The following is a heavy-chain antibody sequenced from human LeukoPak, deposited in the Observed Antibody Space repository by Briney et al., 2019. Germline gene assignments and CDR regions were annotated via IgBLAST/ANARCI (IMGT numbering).Heavy chain of an antibody. CDR3: ARHPTTYRYYYYGMDV. CDR2: IYYSGST. Sequence: SETLSLTCTVSGGSISSYYWSWIRQPPGKGLEWIGYIYYSGSTNYNPSPKSRVTISVDTSKNQFSLKLSSVTAADTAVYYCARHPTTYRYYYYGMDVWGQGTTVTVSS. J-gene: IGHJ6*02. CDR1: GGSISSYY. V-gene: IGHV4-59*08. D-gene: IGHD1-14*01.